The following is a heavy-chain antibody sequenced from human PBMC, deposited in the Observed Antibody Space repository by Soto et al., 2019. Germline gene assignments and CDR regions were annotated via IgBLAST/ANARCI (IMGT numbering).Heavy chain of an antibody. J-gene: IGHJ4*02. CDR1: GFNLSHPW. D-gene: IGHD3-9*01. CDR3: TTGIYYDILTGYHNVAY. CDR2: IKSKTDGGTA. Sequence: PGGSLRLSCVASGFNLSHPWMTWVRQAAGKGLEWVGRIKSKTDGGTADYAAPVKGRATISRDDSKNTVYLQMNSLKPEDTAVYYCTTGIYYDILTGYHNVAYWGQGALVTVSS. V-gene: IGHV3-15*01.